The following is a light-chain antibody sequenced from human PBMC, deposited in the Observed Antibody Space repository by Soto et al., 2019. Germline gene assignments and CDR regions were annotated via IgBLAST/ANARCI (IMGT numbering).Light chain of an antibody. Sequence: DIQMTQSPSSLSASVGDRVTIACRASQSISNYLIWYQQKPGKAPKVLIYAASSLQSGVPSRFSGSGSGTDFTLTISSLQPEDFATYYCQQSYSSPMFTFGHGTKLEIK. J-gene: IGKJ2*01. CDR1: QSISNY. V-gene: IGKV1-39*01. CDR2: AAS. CDR3: QQSYSSPMFT.